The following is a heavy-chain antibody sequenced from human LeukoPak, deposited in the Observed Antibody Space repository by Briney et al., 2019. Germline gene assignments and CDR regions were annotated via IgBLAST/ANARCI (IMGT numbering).Heavy chain of an antibody. V-gene: IGHV3-21*01. CDR1: GFTFSSYS. Sequence: GGSLRLSCAASGFTFSSYSMNSVRQAPGKGLEWVSSISSSSSYIYYADSVKGRFTISRDNAKNSLYLQMNSLRAEDTAVYYCARENYDFWSGYYPNWFDPWGQGTLVTVSS. J-gene: IGHJ5*02. D-gene: IGHD3-3*01. CDR3: ARENYDFWSGYYPNWFDP. CDR2: ISSSSSYI.